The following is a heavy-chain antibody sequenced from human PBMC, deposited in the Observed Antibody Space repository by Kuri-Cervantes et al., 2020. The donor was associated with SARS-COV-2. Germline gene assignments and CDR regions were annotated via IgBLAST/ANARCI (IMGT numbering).Heavy chain of an antibody. CDR3: AREVLLAVGAFDI. CDR1: GFTFNSYS. J-gene: IGHJ3*02. Sequence: GGSLRLSCAASGFTFNSYSMNWVRQAPGKGLEWVSSISSSSSYIYYADSVKGRFTISRDNAKNSLYLQMSSLRAEDTAVYYCAREVLLAVGAFDIWGQGTMVTVSS. D-gene: IGHD2-8*02. CDR2: ISSSSSYI. V-gene: IGHV3-21*01.